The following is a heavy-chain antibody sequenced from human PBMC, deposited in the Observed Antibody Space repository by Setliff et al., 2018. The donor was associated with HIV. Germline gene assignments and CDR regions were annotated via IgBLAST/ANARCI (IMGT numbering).Heavy chain of an antibody. J-gene: IGHJ3*02. CDR3: ARVRRVRDAFDI. CDR2: ISWNGGSK. Sequence: GESLKISCAASGFTFDDYTMHWVRQAPGKGLEWISLISWNGGSKDYAESVKGRFTISRDNAKNSLYLQVNSLRVEDTAVYYCARVRRVRDAFDIWGQGTMVTVSS. V-gene: IGHV3-43D*04. D-gene: IGHD1-1*01. CDR1: GFTFDDYT.